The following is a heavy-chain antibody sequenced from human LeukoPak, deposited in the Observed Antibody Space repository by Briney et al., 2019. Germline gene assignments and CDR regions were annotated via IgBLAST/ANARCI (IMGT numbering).Heavy chain of an antibody. J-gene: IGHJ4*02. D-gene: IGHD3-10*01. CDR1: GLTVCRNY. Sequence: GVLRLSCAVSGLTVCRNYMTWVRQAPGKGVEWVSVIYSGGSTYYTDSVKGRFTISRDNSKNTLYLQMTSLRAEDTAVYYCAIIYGAGSYFLDYWGQGTLVTVSS. V-gene: IGHV3-53*05. CDR2: IYSGGST. CDR3: AIIYGAGSYFLDY.